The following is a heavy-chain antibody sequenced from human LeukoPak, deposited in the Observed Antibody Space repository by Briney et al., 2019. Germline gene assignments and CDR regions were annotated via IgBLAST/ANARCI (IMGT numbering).Heavy chain of an antibody. D-gene: IGHD1-7*01. V-gene: IGHV3-48*01. J-gene: IGHJ4*02. CDR3: ARMNYISSGWGAPFDY. CDR2: ISSSSSTI. CDR1: GFTFSSYS. Sequence: PGGSLRLSCAASGFTFSSYSMNWVRQAPGKGLEWVSYISSSSSTIYYADSVKGRFTISRDNAKNSPYLQMNSLRAEDTAVYYCARMNYISSGWGAPFDYWGQGTLVTVSS.